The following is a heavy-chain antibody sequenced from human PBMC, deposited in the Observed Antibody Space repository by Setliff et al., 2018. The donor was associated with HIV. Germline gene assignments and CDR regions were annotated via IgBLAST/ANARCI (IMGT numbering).Heavy chain of an antibody. CDR2: IYHSGST. Sequence: PSETLSLTCAVSGYSISSGYHWGWIRQPPGKGLEWIGSIYHSGSTYYNPSLKSRVTLSVGTSKRQFFLNLSSATTADTAMYYCVRPSFGIGGGSMFDSWGQGIVVTVS. CDR1: GYSISSGYH. D-gene: IGHD3-3*01. CDR3: VRPSFGIGGGSMFDS. J-gene: IGHJ4*02. V-gene: IGHV4-38-2*01.